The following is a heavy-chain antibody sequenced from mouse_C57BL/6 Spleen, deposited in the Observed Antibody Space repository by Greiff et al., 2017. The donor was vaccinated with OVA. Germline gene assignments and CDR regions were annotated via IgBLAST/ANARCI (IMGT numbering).Heavy chain of an antibody. Sequence: EVKLMEPGPELVKPGASVKISCKASGYSFTGYYMHWVKQSHGNILDWIGYIYPYNGVSSYNQKFKGKATLTVDKSSSTAYMELRSLTSEDSAVYYCAIYGSSSFDYWGQGTTLTVSS. D-gene: IGHD1-1*01. V-gene: IGHV1-31*01. CDR1: GYSFTGYY. CDR2: IYPYNGVS. J-gene: IGHJ2*01. CDR3: AIYGSSSFDY.